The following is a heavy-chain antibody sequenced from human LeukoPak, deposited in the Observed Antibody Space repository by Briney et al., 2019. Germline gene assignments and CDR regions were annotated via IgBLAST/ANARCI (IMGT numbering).Heavy chain of an antibody. Sequence: PGGSLRLSCTASGFTFYSYAMSWVRQAPGKGLEWVSAICGSGASTYYADPVKGRFTITRDNSKNMLFLQMNSLTAEDTAVYFCARWKFGESDSPFFYFYFGMDVWGQGTTVTVSS. V-gene: IGHV3-23*01. CDR3: ARWKFGESDSPFFYFYFGMDV. CDR1: GFTFYSYA. J-gene: IGHJ6*02. D-gene: IGHD3-10*01. CDR2: ICGSGAST.